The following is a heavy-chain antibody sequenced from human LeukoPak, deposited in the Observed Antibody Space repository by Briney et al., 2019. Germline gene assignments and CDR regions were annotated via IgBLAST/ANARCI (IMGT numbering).Heavy chain of an antibody. J-gene: IGHJ4*02. D-gene: IGHD3-22*01. V-gene: IGHV3-23*01. CDR3: AKDPNYDSSGYSHFDY. Sequence: GGSLRLSCAASGFTFSSYAMSWARQAPGKGLEWVSAISGSGGSTYYADSVKGRFTISRDNSKNTLYLRMNSLRAEDTAVYYCAKDPNYDSSGYSHFDYWGQGTLVTVSS. CDR1: GFTFSSYA. CDR2: ISGSGGST.